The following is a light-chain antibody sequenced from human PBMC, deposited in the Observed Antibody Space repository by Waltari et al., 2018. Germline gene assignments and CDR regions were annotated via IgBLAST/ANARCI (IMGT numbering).Light chain of an antibody. CDR2: HAS. V-gene: IGKV1-16*01. CDR3: QQRHSYPRT. Sequence: DIQLTQSPSSLSPSVGARVTISCRTSQDINIYLAWYQQRPGKAPKLLMYHASILQSGVPSRFSGSGSGTEFTLTISSLQPEDFAVYYCQQRHSYPRTFGLGTKVEI. CDR1: QDINIY. J-gene: IGKJ1*01.